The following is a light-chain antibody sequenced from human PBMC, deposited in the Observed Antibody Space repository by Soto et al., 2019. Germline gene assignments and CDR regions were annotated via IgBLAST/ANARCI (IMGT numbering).Light chain of an antibody. Sequence: EIVLTQSPDTLSLSPGERATLSCRASQRVTNTNSAWYQQKPGQAPRLLIYYASSRATGIPDRFSGSGSGTDFTLTSSRLEPEDFAVYYCQQYGSSYTFGQGTKLEIK. J-gene: IGKJ2*01. CDR2: YAS. V-gene: IGKV3-20*01. CDR3: QQYGSSYT. CDR1: QRVTNTN.